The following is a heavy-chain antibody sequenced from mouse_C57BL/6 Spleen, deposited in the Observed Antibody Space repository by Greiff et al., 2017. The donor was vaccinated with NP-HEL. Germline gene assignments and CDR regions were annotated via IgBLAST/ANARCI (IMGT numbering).Heavy chain of an antibody. CDR3: ASLDYYGSGYFDY. CDR2: IYPGDGDT. D-gene: IGHD1-1*01. CDR1: GYAFSSSW. V-gene: IGHV1-82*01. J-gene: IGHJ2*01. Sequence: VQLVESGPELVKPGASVKISCKASGYAFSSSWMNWVKQRPGKGLEWIGRIYPGDGDTNYNGKFKGKATLTADKSSSTAYMQLSSLTSEDSAVYFCASLDYYGSGYFDYWGQGTTLTVSS.